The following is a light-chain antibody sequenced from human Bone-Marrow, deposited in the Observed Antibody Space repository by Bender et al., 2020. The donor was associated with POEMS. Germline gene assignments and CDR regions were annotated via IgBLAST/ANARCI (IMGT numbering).Light chain of an antibody. CDR2: EGS. V-gene: IGLV2-23*01. CDR3: CSYEGVGV. J-gene: IGLJ1*01. CDR1: SSDVGIFNL. Sequence: QSALTQPASVSGSPGQSISISCTGVSSDVGIFNLVSWYQQSPGKAPKLVIYEGSQRPSGVSNRFSGSTSGNTSSLTISGLQAEDEADYYCCSYEGVGVFGTGTKVTVL.